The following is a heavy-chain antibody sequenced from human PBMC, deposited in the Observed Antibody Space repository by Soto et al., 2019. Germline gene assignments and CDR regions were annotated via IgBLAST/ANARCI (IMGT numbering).Heavy chain of an antibody. CDR3: ARGEYCSGGSCYRRRYWCGMDD. V-gene: IGHV3-30-3*01. CDR2: ISYDGGNK. Sequence: QVQLVESGGGVVQPGRSLRLSCAASGFTFSSYAMHWVRQAPGKGLEWVAAISYDGGNKYYADSVKGRLTISRDNSSNTMHLQMNSRGAENKAVYSFARGEYCSGGSCYRRRYWCGMDDWFQGTTVTVSS. D-gene: IGHD2-15*01. J-gene: IGHJ6*02. CDR1: GFTFSSYA.